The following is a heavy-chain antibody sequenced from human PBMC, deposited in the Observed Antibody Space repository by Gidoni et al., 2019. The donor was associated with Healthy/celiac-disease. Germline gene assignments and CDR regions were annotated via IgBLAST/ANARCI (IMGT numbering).Heavy chain of an antibody. J-gene: IGHJ4*02. CDR1: GFTFGSYW. CDR3: ARDWRSYSSSWYVDY. Sequence: EVQLVESGGGLVQPGGSMRLSGAASGFTFGSYWMSWVRQAPGKGLVWVANIKQDGSEKYYVDSVKGRFTISRDNAKNSLYLQMNSLRAEDTAVYYCARDWRSYSSSWYVDYWGQGTLVTVSS. CDR2: IKQDGSEK. V-gene: IGHV3-7*05. D-gene: IGHD6-13*01.